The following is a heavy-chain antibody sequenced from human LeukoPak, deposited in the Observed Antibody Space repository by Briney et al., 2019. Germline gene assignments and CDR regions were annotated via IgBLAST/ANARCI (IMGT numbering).Heavy chain of an antibody. V-gene: IGHV3-30*02. CDR3: AKGKPYYYYMDV. Sequence: HAGGSLRLSCAVSGLTFSIYGMHWVRQAPGKGLEWVTFIRDDGSSEHYADSVKGRFTVSRDHSKNTLYLQMNSLTLEDTAVYYCAKGKPYYYYMDVWGKGTTVTVSS. J-gene: IGHJ6*03. CDR1: GLTFSIYG. CDR2: IRDDGSSE.